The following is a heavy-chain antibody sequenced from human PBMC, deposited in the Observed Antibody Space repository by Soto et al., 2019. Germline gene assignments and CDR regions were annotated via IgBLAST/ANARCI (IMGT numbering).Heavy chain of an antibody. CDR3: ARDLGLREQQLAPGY. V-gene: IGHV3-21*01. D-gene: IGHD6-13*01. CDR1: GFTFSSYS. CDR2: ISSSSSYI. J-gene: IGHJ4*02. Sequence: PGGSLRLSCAASGFTFSSYSMNWVRQAPGKGLEWVSSISSSSSYIYYADSVKGRFTISRDNAKNSLYLQMNSLRAEDTAVYYCARDLGLREQQLAPGYWGQGTLVTVSS.